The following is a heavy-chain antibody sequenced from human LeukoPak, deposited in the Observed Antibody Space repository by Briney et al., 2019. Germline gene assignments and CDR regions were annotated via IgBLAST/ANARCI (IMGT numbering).Heavy chain of an antibody. CDR2: IYYSGST. CDR3: ATGGSYGSGSYYNGDAFDI. D-gene: IGHD3-10*01. V-gene: IGHV4-59*01. J-gene: IGHJ3*02. CDR1: GGSIRSYC. Sequence: SETLSLTCTVSGGSIRSYCWSWIRQPPGKGLEWIGYIYYSGSTNYNPSLKSRVTISVDTSKNQFSLKLSSVTAADTAVYYCATGGSYGSGSYYNGDAFDIWGQGTMVTVSS.